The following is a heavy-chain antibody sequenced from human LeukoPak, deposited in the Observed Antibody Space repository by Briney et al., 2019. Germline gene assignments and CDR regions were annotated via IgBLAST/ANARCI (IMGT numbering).Heavy chain of an antibody. CDR2: INDSENT. CDR3: ASSWGKDVFDI. CDR1: GGSFSGYY. Sequence: SETLSLTCAVYGGSFSGYYWSWIRQPPGKGLEWIGEINDSENTNYNPSLKSRVTISVDTSKNQFSLKLSSVTAADTAVYYCASSWGKDVFDIWGQGTLVTVSS. V-gene: IGHV4-34*01. J-gene: IGHJ3*02. D-gene: IGHD7-27*01.